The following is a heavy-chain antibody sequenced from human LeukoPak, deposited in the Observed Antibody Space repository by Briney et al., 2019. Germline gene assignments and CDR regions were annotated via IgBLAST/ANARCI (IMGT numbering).Heavy chain of an antibody. CDR1: GYSITSGYY. CDR2: IYQSGST. D-gene: IGHD6-19*01. CDR3: ARDFRVYTTGWYYFDY. Sequence: SETLSLTCAVSGYSITSGYYWGWIRQPPGKGLEWIGSIYQSGSTYYNPSLKSRVTISIDTSKNQFSLKLTSVTAADTAMYYCARDFRVYTTGWYYFDYWGQGTLVTVSS. V-gene: IGHV4-38-2*02. J-gene: IGHJ4*02.